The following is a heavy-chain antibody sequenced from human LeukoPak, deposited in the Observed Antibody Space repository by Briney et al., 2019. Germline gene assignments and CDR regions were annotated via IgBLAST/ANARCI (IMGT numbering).Heavy chain of an antibody. J-gene: IGHJ4*02. D-gene: IGHD6-19*01. Sequence: GASVKVSCKVSGYTLTELSMHWVRQAPGKGLEWMGGFDPEDGETIYAQKFQGRVTMTEDTSTDTAYMELSSLRSEDTAVYYCATTPGYSSGWWLYFDYWGQGTLVTVSS. CDR1: GYTLTELS. CDR2: FDPEDGET. V-gene: IGHV1-24*01. CDR3: ATTPGYSSGWWLYFDY.